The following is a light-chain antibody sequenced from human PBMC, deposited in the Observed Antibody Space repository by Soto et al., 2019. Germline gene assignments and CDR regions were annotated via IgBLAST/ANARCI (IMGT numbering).Light chain of an antibody. Sequence: EIVMTQSPATLSVSPGGRATLSCRASQSISDTLAWYQQKPGQAPRLLIYGASTRAPGFPARFSGSGSGTDFTLTISSLQSEDSAFYYCQQYFNWPLTWTFGPGTKV. CDR1: QSISDT. CDR3: QQYFNWPLTWT. CDR2: GAS. J-gene: IGKJ1*01. V-gene: IGKV3-15*01.